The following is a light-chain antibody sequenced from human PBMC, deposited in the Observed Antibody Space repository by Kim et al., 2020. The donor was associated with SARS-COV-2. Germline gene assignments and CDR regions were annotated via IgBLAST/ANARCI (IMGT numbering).Light chain of an antibody. V-gene: IGKV3-20*01. CDR2: DAS. J-gene: IGKJ1*01. CDR3: QQYISSPST. CDR1: QSFATNY. Sequence: EEAPPLPRTSQSFATNYSAMYQQKPAQAPRRLIYDASSNATGIPDWFRGDVCETDFTLTIARLEPEDLAVYYNQQYISSPSTFVQGTKRYIK.